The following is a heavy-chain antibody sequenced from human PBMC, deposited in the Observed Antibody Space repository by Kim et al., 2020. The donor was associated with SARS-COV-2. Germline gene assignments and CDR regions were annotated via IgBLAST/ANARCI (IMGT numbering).Heavy chain of an antibody. Sequence: SETLSLTCTVSGGSISSYYWSWIRQPPGKGLEWIGYIYYSGSTNYNPSLKSRVTISVDTSKNQFSLKLSSVTAADTAVYYCARRGRAGVRSGSYPYFDYWGQGTLVTVSS. CDR1: GGSISSYY. CDR3: ARRGRAGVRSGSYPYFDY. D-gene: IGHD3-10*01. V-gene: IGHV4-59*08. J-gene: IGHJ4*02. CDR2: IYYSGST.